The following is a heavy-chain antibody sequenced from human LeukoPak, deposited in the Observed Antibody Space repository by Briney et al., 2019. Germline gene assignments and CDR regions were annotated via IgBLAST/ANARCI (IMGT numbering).Heavy chain of an antibody. D-gene: IGHD1-26*01. Sequence: GGSLRLSCAASGCTFSGYEMNWVRQAPGKGLEWVSYISSSGSTIYYADSVKGRFTISRDNAKNSLYLQMNSLRAEDTAVYYCARDRPDVPVGDYWGQGTLVTVSS. CDR2: ISSSGSTI. CDR3: ARDRPDVPVGDY. J-gene: IGHJ4*02. V-gene: IGHV3-48*03. CDR1: GCTFSGYE.